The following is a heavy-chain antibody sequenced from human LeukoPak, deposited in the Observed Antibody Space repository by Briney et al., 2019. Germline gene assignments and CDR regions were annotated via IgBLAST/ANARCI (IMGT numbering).Heavy chain of an antibody. CDR2: ISSSSSYI. CDR3: ARARWYYYDSSGLNAFDI. Sequence: GGSLRLSCAASGFTFSSYSMNWVRQAPGKGLEWVSSISSSSSYIYYADSVKGRFTISRDNAKNSLYLQMNSLRAEDTAVYYCARARWYYYDSSGLNAFDIWGQGTMVTVSS. D-gene: IGHD3-22*01. V-gene: IGHV3-21*01. J-gene: IGHJ3*02. CDR1: GFTFSSYS.